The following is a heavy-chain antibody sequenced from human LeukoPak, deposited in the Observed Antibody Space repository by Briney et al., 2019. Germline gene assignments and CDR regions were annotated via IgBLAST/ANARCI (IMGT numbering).Heavy chain of an antibody. CDR1: GGSFSGYY. D-gene: IGHD3-10*01. V-gene: IGHV4-34*01. Sequence: SETLSLTCAVYGGSFSGYYWSWIRQPPGKGLEWIGEINDSGSTNYNPSLKSRVTISVDTSKNQFSLKLSSVTAADTAVYYCARDRNYYGSGSYYPPLYYYYYGMDVWGQGTTVTVSS. J-gene: IGHJ6*02. CDR3: ARDRNYYGSGSYYPPLYYYYYGMDV. CDR2: INDSGST.